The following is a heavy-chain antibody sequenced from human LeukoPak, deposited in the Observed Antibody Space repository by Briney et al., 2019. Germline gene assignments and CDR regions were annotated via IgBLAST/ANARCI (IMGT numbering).Heavy chain of an antibody. CDR3: ARFRGAGYSSSWYSPRGYYYMDV. J-gene: IGHJ6*03. Sequence: SETLSLTCGVYGDSISGYHWTYIRQPPGKGLEWIGEINRSGSTNYNPSLKSRVTISLDTSKNQFSLRLTSVTAADTDVYFCARFRGAGYSSSWYSPRGYYYMDVWGEGTTVTVSS. V-gene: IGHV4-34*01. CDR1: GDSISGYH. D-gene: IGHD6-13*01. CDR2: INRSGST.